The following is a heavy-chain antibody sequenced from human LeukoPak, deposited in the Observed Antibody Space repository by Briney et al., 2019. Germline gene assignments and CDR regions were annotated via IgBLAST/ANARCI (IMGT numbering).Heavy chain of an antibody. V-gene: IGHV4-59*01. J-gene: IGHJ4*02. CDR3: ARDSGYYPN. CDR1: GGSISSSY. D-gene: IGHD3-22*01. Sequence: QVQLQESGPGLVKPSETLSLTCTVSGGSISSSYWSWIRLPPGKGLEWIGYIYYSGSTNYNPSLKSRVTISVDTSKNQFSLKLSSVTAADTAVYYCARDSGYYPNWGQGTLVTVSS. CDR2: IYYSGST.